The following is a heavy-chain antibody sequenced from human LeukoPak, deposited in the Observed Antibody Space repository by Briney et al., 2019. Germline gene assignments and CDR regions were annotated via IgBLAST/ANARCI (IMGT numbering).Heavy chain of an antibody. V-gene: IGHV3-30*04. CDR1: GFTFSSYA. Sequence: PGRSLRLSCAASGFTFSSYAMHWVRQAPGKGLEWVVVISYDGSNKYYADSVKGRFTISRDNSKNTQYLQMNSLRAEDTAVYYCARAPRGSSSWYYFDYWGQGTLVAVSS. CDR3: ARAPRGSSSWYYFDY. J-gene: IGHJ4*02. CDR2: ISYDGSNK. D-gene: IGHD6-13*01.